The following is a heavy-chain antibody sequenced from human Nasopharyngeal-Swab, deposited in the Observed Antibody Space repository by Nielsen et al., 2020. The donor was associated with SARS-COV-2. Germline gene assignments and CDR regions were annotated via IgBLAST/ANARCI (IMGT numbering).Heavy chain of an antibody. D-gene: IGHD2-15*01. CDR3: ARSWGGGYSFSFDY. Sequence: GESLKISCAASGFTFSSYGMHWVRQAPGKGLEWVAFIRYDGSNKYYADSVKGRFTISRDNSKNTLYLQMNSLRAEDTAVYYCARSWGGGYSFSFDYWGQGTLVTVSS. J-gene: IGHJ4*02. V-gene: IGHV3-30*02. CDR1: GFTFSSYG. CDR2: IRYDGSNK.